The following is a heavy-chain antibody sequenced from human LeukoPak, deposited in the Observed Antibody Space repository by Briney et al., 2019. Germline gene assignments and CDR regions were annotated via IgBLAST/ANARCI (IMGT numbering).Heavy chain of an antibody. CDR3: ARDPWQGSTTLH. CDR1: GFTFDNHA. CDR2: LYSDDSA. J-gene: IGHJ4*02. Sequence: QAGGSLRLSCAGSGFTFDNHAMSWVRQTPGKGLEWVSLLYSDDSAYYPDSVKGRFTISRDNSKSTLHLQMDTLRTEDTAMYYCARDPWQGSTTLHWGQGIMVTVSS. V-gene: IGHV3-66*02. D-gene: IGHD1-26*01.